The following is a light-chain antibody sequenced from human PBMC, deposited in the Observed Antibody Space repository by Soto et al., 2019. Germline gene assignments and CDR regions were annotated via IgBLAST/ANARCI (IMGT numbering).Light chain of an antibody. V-gene: IGKV1-39*01. CDR2: AAS. CDR3: QQSYAIPRT. Sequence: DIQMTQSPSTLSGSIGDRVTITCRASQTISTHLNWYQQKPGKAPNVLIYAASTLPTGVPSRFSGSGSGTNFTLTITTLHPEDFATYYCQQSYAIPRTFGQGTKVDI. CDR1: QTISTH. J-gene: IGKJ1*01.